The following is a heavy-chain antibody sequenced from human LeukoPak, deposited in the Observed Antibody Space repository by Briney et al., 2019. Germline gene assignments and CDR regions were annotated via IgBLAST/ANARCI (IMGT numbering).Heavy chain of an antibody. J-gene: IGHJ4*02. CDR3: ARDGYYDFWSGYYIDY. V-gene: IGHV3-11*04. CDR2: ISSSGSTI. D-gene: IGHD3-3*01. CDR1: GFTFSEYY. Sequence: GGSLRLSCAASGFTFSEYYMSWIRQAPAKGLEGVSYISSSGSTIYYADSVKGQSTISRDNAKNSLYLQMNSLRAEDTAVYYCARDGYYDFWSGYYIDYWGQGTLVTVSS.